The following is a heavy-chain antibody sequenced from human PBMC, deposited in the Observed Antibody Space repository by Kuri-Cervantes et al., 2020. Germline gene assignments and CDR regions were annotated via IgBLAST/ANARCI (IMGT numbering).Heavy chain of an antibody. CDR1: GFTFSNAW. D-gene: IGHD3-10*01. CDR3: AISSVEYYYCSGAFDI. Sequence: GGSLRLSCAASGFTFSNAWMSWVRQAPGKGLEWVGRIKSKTDGGTTDYAAPVKGRFTISRDNAKNSLYLQMNSLRAEDTAVYYCAISSVEYYYCSGAFDIWGQGTMVTVSS. V-gene: IGHV3-15*01. CDR2: IKSKTDGGTT. J-gene: IGHJ3*02.